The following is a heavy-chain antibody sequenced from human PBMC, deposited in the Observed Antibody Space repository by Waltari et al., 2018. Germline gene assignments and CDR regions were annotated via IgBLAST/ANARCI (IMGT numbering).Heavy chain of an antibody. J-gene: IGHJ4*02. Sequence: QVQLQQWGAGLLKPSETLSLTCAVYGGSLSGYYWSWIRQPPGKGLEWIGEINHSGSTNYNPSLKSRVTISVDTSKNQFSLKLSSVTAADTAVYYCARGYYYGSGSYYINFDYWGQGTLVTVSS. CDR1: GGSLSGYY. CDR2: INHSGST. D-gene: IGHD3-10*01. CDR3: ARGYYYGSGSYYINFDY. V-gene: IGHV4-34*01.